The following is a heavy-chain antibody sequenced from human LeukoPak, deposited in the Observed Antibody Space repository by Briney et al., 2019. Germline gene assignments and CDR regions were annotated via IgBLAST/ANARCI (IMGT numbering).Heavy chain of an antibody. CDR1: GLTFSRYA. D-gene: IGHD4-17*01. Sequence: GGSLRLSCAASGLTFSRYAMHWVRQAPGKGLEWVAIISKDGSNIYYADSVKGRFTISRDNSKNTLYLQVNSLRAEDTAMYYCARNDYGDYYFDYWGLGTLVTVSS. CDR3: ARNDYGDYYFDY. V-gene: IGHV3-30-3*01. CDR2: ISKDGSNI. J-gene: IGHJ4*02.